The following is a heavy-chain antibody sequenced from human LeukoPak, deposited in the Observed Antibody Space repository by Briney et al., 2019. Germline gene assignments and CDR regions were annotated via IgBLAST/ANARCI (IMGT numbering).Heavy chain of an antibody. Sequence: GGSLRLSCAATGFTFNHYGMHWVRQAPGKGLGWVAVIWSDGTNKYYGDSVKGRFTISRVDSENTIYLQMNSLRPEDTGVYYCAKDAQRGFDYSNSLEKWGQGTPVTVST. V-gene: IGHV3-33*06. D-gene: IGHD4-11*01. J-gene: IGHJ4*02. CDR2: IWSDGTNK. CDR3: AKDAQRGFDYSNSLEK. CDR1: GFTFNHYG.